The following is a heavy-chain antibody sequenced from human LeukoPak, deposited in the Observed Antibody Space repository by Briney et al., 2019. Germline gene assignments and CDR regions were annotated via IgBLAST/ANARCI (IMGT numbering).Heavy chain of an antibody. V-gene: IGHV4-30-4*08. CDR1: GGSISSGVYY. Sequence: PSQTLSLNCTVSGGSISSGVYYWSWIRQPPGKGLEWIGYIYYSGSTYYNPSLKSRVTISVDTSKNQFSLKLSSVTAADTAVYYCARLPGYDSSGYYYGDYWGQGTLVTVSS. CDR3: ARLPGYDSSGYYYGDY. D-gene: IGHD3-22*01. J-gene: IGHJ4*02. CDR2: IYYSGST.